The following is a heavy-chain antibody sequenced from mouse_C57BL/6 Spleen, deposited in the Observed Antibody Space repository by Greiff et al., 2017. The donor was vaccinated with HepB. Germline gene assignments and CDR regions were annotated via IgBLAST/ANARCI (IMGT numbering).Heavy chain of an antibody. CDR1: GYAFSSYW. CDR2: IYPGDGDT. Sequence: VQLQQSGAELVKPGASVKISCKASGYAFSSYWMNWVKQRPGKGLEWIGQIYPGDGDTNYNGKCKGKATLTADKSSSTAYMRLSSLTSEDSAVYFCARWETTVVANFDYWGQGTTLTVSS. CDR3: ARWETTVVANFDY. V-gene: IGHV1-80*01. J-gene: IGHJ2*01. D-gene: IGHD1-1*01.